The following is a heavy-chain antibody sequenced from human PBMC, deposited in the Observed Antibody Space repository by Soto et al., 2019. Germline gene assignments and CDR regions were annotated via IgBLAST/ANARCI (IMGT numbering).Heavy chain of an antibody. D-gene: IGHD3-22*01. CDR2: ITVGTGNT. Sequence: SVKVSCKASGFIFTSSSVQWVRQARGQRLEWIGWITVGTGNTNYAQKLQERGTITRDMSTSTAYMELSNLRSEDTAVYYCAAGDSSGYYGGWGQGTKVTVSS. CDR3: AAGDSSGYYGG. CDR1: GFIFTSSS. V-gene: IGHV1-58*01. J-gene: IGHJ4*02.